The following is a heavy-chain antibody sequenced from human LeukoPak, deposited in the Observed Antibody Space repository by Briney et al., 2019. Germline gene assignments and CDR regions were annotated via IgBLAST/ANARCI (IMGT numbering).Heavy chain of an antibody. J-gene: IGHJ6*03. V-gene: IGHV3-23*01. D-gene: IGHD2-15*01. Sequence: GGSPRLFCAASGFSFSNYAMSWVRQAPGGGLEWVSAISGSGDKTFHADSVKGRFTTSRDNSKNTLSLQMSSLRVEDSAVYFCAKDTSAWWYHRTYMNVWGTGNTVTVSS. CDR2: ISGSGDKT. CDR3: AKDTSAWWYHRTYMNV. CDR1: GFSFSNYA.